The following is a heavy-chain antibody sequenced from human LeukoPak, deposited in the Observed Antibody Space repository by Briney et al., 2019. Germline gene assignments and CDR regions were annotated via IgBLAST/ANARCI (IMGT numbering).Heavy chain of an antibody. D-gene: IGHD3-9*01. J-gene: IGHJ3*02. V-gene: IGHV3-7*01. CDR3: ARGGVYFDWSNDAFDI. CDR1: GFTFSSYW. Sequence: GGSLRLSCAASGFTFSSYWMSWVRQAPGKGLEWVANIKQDGSEKYYVDSVKGRFTISRDNAKNSLYLQMNSLRAEDTAVYYCARGGVYFDWSNDAFDIWGQGTMVTVSS. CDR2: IKQDGSEK.